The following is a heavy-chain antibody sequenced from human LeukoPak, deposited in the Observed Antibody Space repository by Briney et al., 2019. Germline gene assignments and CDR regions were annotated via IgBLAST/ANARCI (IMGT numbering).Heavy chain of an antibody. CDR1: GFTFSSYG. J-gene: IGHJ4*02. CDR2: ISYDGSNK. D-gene: IGHD2-2*01. CDR3: AKGRGPAATYFDY. Sequence: GGSLRLSCAASGFTFSSYGMHWVRQAPGKGLEWVAVISYDGSNKYYADSVKGRFTISRDNSKNTLYLQMNSLRAEDTAVYYCAKGRGPAATYFDYWGQGTLVTVSS. V-gene: IGHV3-30*18.